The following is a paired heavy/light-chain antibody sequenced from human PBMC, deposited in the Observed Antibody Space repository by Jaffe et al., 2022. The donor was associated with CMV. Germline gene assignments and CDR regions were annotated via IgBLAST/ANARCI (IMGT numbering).Light chain of an antibody. CDR2: EVS. CDR1: QSLLHSDGKTY. Sequence: DIVMTQTPLSLSVTPGQPASISCKSSQSLLHSDGKTYLYWYLQKPGQSPQLLIYEVSNRFSGVPDRFSGSGSGTDFTLKISRVEAEDVGVYYCMQSIQLPFTFGPGTKVDIK. CDR3: MQSIQLPFT. J-gene: IGKJ3*01. V-gene: IGKV2D-29*02.
Heavy chain of an antibody. CDR1: GFTFDDYA. D-gene: IGHD3-3*01. CDR2: ISWNSGSI. J-gene: IGHJ4*02. CDR3: AKDMDTIFGVVKHGRRDQVGGIGN. Sequence: EVQLVESGGGLVQPGRSLRLSCAASGFTFDDYAMHWVRQAPGKGLEWVSGISWNSGSIGYADSVKGRFTISRDNAKNSLYLQMNSLRAEDTALYYCAKDMDTIFGVVKHGRRDQVGGIGNWGQGTLVTVSS. V-gene: IGHV3-9*01.